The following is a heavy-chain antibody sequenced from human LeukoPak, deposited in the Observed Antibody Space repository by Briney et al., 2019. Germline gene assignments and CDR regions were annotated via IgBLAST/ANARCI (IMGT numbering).Heavy chain of an antibody. D-gene: IGHD3-3*01. V-gene: IGHV3-23*01. CDR2: ISGSGGST. CDR3: AKGSSTITIFGVVRFGEFDY. CDR1: GFTFSSYA. Sequence: GGSLRLSCAASGFTFSSYAMSWVRQAPGKGLEWVSAISGSGGSTYYADSVKGRFTISRDNSKNTLYLQMNSLRAEDTAVYYCAKGSSTITIFGVVRFGEFDYWGQGTLVTVSS. J-gene: IGHJ4*02.